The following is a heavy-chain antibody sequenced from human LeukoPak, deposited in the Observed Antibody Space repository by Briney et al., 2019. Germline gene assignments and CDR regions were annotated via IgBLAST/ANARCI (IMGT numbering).Heavy chain of an antibody. CDR2: IGISSGNT. J-gene: IGHJ4*02. CDR1: GFPFSEYS. D-gene: IGHD1-1*01. Sequence: GGSLRLSCAASGFPFSEYSMNWVRQAPGKGLEWISYIGISSGNTKYADSVKGRFTISGGNAKNSLYLQMNSLRVEDTAVYYCARDHNYAFDNWGQGTLVTVSS. CDR3: ARDHNYAFDN. V-gene: IGHV3-11*06.